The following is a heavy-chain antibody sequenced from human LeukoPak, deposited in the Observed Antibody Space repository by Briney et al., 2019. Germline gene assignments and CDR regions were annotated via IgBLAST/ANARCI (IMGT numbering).Heavy chain of an antibody. D-gene: IGHD3-3*01. J-gene: IGHJ6*04. CDR1: GYTFTSYD. CDR3: TTGPSPLSYYDFRSGHYSDV. CDR2: MNPNSGNT. V-gene: IGHV1-8*01. Sequence: ASVKVSCKASGYTFTSYDINWVRQATGQGLEWMGWMNPNSGNTGYAQKFQGRVTMTRSTSISTAYMELSSLRSEDTAVYYCTTGPSPLSYYDFRSGHYSDVWGKGTTVTVSS.